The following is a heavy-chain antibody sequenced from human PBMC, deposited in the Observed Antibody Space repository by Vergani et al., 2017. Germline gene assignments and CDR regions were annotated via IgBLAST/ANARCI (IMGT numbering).Heavy chain of an antibody. CDR1: GGSFSGYY. CDR2: INHSGST. CDR3: ARKRAVPIDY. J-gene: IGHJ4*02. Sequence: QVQLQQWGAGLLKPSETLSLTCAVYGGSFSGYYWCWIRQPPGKGLEWIGEINHSGSTNYNPSLNSRVTISVDTSKNQFSLKLSSVTAPDTAVYYCARKRAVPIDYWGQGSLVTVSS. D-gene: IGHD6-19*01. V-gene: IGHV4-34*01.